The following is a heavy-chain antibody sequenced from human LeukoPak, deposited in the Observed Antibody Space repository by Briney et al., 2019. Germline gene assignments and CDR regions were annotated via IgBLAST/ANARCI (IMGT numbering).Heavy chain of an antibody. V-gene: IGHV3-23*01. Sequence: GGSLRLSCAASGFTFSSYAMSWVRQAPGKGLECVSAISGSGGSTYYADSVKGRFTISRDNSKNTLYLQMNSLRAEDTAVYYCAMVPAAMGSGVYWGQGTLVTVSS. D-gene: IGHD2-2*01. CDR2: ISGSGGST. CDR3: AMVPAAMGSGVY. J-gene: IGHJ4*02. CDR1: GFTFSSYA.